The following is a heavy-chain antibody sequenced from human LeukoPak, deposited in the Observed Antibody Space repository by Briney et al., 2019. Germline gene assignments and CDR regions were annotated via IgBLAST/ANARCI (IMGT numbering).Heavy chain of an antibody. CDR2: IKTDGSEK. CDR3: ARTLTTGSDYFDY. V-gene: IGHV3-7*01. CDR1: GFTFSNYW. Sequence: GGSLRLSCEGSGFTFSNYWMGWVRQAPGKGLQWVANIKTDGSEKYYVDSVKGRFTISRDNAKNSLYLQMNGLRAEDTAVYYCARTLTTGSDYFDYWGQGTLVTVSS. J-gene: IGHJ4*02. D-gene: IGHD3-10*01.